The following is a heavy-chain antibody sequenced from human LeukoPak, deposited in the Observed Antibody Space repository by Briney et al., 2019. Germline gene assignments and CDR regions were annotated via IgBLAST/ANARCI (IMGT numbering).Heavy chain of an antibody. CDR2: ISWNSGSI. J-gene: IGHJ4*02. D-gene: IGHD6-13*01. Sequence: GGSLRLSCAASGFTFDDYAMHWVRQAPGKGLEWVSGISWNSGSIGYADSVKGRFTIPRDNAKNSLYLQMNSLRAEDTALYYCAKDIFGQQLVAFDYWGQGTLVTVSS. CDR3: AKDIFGQQLVAFDY. V-gene: IGHV3-9*01. CDR1: GFTFDDYA.